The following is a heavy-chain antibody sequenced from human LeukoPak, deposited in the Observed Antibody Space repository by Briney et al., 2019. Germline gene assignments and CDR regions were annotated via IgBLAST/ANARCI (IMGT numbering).Heavy chain of an antibody. Sequence: PGGSLRLSCAASGFTFSNYWMNWIRQAPGKGLEWVANLNQDASEKYYVDSVKGRFTISRDNAKDTLYLQMNSLRAEDTAVYYCARGDYGDTPFYYYYYMDVWGKGTTVTVSS. V-gene: IGHV3-7*01. D-gene: IGHD4-17*01. CDR2: LNQDASEK. J-gene: IGHJ6*03. CDR1: GFTFSNYW. CDR3: ARGDYGDTPFYYYYYMDV.